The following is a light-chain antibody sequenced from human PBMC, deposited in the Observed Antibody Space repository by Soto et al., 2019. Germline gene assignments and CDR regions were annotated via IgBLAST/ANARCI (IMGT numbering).Light chain of an antibody. CDR1: TNY. J-gene: IGLJ1*01. CDR2: DVT. Sequence: QSALTQPRSVSGSPGQLVTISCSGATNYVSWYQQHPGKAPKLMIYDVTKRPSGVPDRFSGSKSGSTASLTISGLQAEDEADYYCCSFAGSYTSYVFGTGTKVTVL. CDR3: CSFAGSYTSYV. V-gene: IGLV2-11*01.